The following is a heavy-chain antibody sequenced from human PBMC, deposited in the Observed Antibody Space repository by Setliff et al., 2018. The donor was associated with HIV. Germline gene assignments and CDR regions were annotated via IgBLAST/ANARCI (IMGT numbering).Heavy chain of an antibody. Sequence: ASVKVSCKASGYTFTGYYMHWVRQAPGQGLEWMGWINPHSGDTNYAQKFQDRVTMTRDTSVNIAYMQLSRLRSDDTAVYYCARAPTLFGVEYYYYFGMDVWGQGTTVTVLL. V-gene: IGHV1-2*02. CDR3: ARAPTLFGVEYYYYFGMDV. D-gene: IGHD3-3*01. CDR1: GYTFTGYY. J-gene: IGHJ6*02. CDR2: INPHSGDT.